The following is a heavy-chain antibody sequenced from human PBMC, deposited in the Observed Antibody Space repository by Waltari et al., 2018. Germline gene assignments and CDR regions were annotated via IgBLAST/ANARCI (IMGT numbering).Heavy chain of an antibody. CDR2: IYYRGRT. CDR3: ARHWKKSGYRFDP. D-gene: IGHD5-12*01. J-gene: IGHJ5*02. Sequence: QLQQQESGPGLVKPSETLSLTCTVSGGSISSSSYYWGWIRQSPGKGLEWIGSIYYRGRTYYHPTLKSRVTISGDTSKNQFSLKLSSVTAADTAVYYCARHWKKSGYRFDPWGQGTLVTVSS. V-gene: IGHV4-39*01. CDR1: GGSISSSSYY.